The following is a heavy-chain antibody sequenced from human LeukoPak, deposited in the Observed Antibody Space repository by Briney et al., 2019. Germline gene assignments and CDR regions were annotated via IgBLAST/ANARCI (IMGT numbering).Heavy chain of an antibody. CDR2: INTNTGNP. CDR3: ARSLIAVAVEPASS. J-gene: IGHJ5*02. Sequence: ASVKVSCKASGYTFTSYGISWVRQAPGQGLEWMGWINTNTGNPTYAQGFTGRFVFSLDTSVSTAYLQISSLKAEDTAVYFCARSLIAVAVEPASSWGQGTLVTVSS. CDR1: GYTFTSYG. D-gene: IGHD6-19*01. V-gene: IGHV7-4-1*02.